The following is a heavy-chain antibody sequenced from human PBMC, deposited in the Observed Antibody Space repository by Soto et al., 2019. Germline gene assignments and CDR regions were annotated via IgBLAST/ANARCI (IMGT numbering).Heavy chain of an antibody. CDR3: ARDQVPAALLAWFDT. V-gene: IGHV4-39*07. CDR2: IYYSGST. CDR1: GVSIRGLSCC. D-gene: IGHD2-2*01. Sequence: SETLSLTCTVSGVSIRGLSCCWIWNRQPPGKGLEWIGSIYYSGSTNYNPSLKGRVTISVDTSKNQFSLKLSSVAAADTAVYFCARDQVPAALLAWFDTWGQGTLVTVSS. J-gene: IGHJ5*02.